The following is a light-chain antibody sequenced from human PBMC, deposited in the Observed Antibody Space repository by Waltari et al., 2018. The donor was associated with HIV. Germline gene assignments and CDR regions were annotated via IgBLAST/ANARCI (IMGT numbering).Light chain of an antibody. J-gene: IGLJ1*01. CDR2: STN. Sequence: QSVLTQSPSVSGTPGQRVIIFCSGSTSNIGDNSVNWYQQLPGTAPKLLIHSTNQRTSGVPDRCSGSKSGTSASLAINGLQSEDEAVYFCASWDDSRTGLYVFGTGTKVTVL. V-gene: IGLV1-44*01. CDR3: ASWDDSRTGLYV. CDR1: TSNIGDNS.